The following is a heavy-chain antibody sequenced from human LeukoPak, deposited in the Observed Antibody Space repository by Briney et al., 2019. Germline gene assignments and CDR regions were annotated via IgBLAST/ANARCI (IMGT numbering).Heavy chain of an antibody. CDR2: MYRGGST. CDR3: VRGSDQRGWFDP. J-gene: IGHJ5*02. Sequence: GGSLRLSCAASGFTVSTNYLSWVRQAPGKGLEWVSIMYRGGSTGVADPVRGRFTISRDTSKNMVYLQMNSLRAEDTAIYYCVRGSDQRGWFDPWGQGTLVTVSS. V-gene: IGHV3-53*01. CDR1: GFTVSTNY. D-gene: IGHD2-2*01.